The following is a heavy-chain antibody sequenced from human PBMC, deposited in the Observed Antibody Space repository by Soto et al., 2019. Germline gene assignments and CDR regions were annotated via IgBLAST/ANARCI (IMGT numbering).Heavy chain of an antibody. Sequence: EVQLVESGGGLVKPGGSLRLSCEPSGFPLSGYSLNWVGQAPGKGLEWVSSISSGSSYISYADSVKGRFTISRDNAKNSLYLQMNSLRAEDTAVYYCARDHDSSTYYRRFDYWGQGTLLTVSS. V-gene: IGHV3-21*01. D-gene: IGHD3-22*01. CDR3: ARDHDSSTYYRRFDY. CDR1: GFPLSGYS. CDR2: ISSGSSYI. J-gene: IGHJ4*02.